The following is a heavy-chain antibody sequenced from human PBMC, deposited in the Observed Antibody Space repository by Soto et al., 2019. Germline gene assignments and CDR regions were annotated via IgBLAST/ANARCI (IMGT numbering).Heavy chain of an antibody. V-gene: IGHV1-69*13. D-gene: IGHD1-7*01. CDR2: IIPIFGTA. CDR3: ASRSGGDLNYPTLPAD. J-gene: IGHJ4*02. Sequence: GASVKVSCKASGGTFSSYAISWVRQAPGQGLEWMGGIIPIFGTANYEQKFQGRVTITADESTSTAYMELSSLISEDTAVYYCASRSGGDLNYPTLPADWGQGTLVTVS. CDR1: GGTFSSYA.